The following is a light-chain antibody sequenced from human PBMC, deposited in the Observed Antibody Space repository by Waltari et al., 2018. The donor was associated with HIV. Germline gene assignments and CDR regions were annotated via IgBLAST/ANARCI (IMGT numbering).Light chain of an antibody. Sequence: SYELTQPPSVSVSPGQTASITCSGDKLGDKYACWYQQKPGQSPVLVIYQDSKRPSGIPERFSGSNSWNTATLTLSGTQAMDEADYYCQAWDSSTVVFGGGTKLTVL. V-gene: IGLV3-1*01. J-gene: IGLJ2*01. CDR3: QAWDSSTVV. CDR2: QDS. CDR1: KLGDKY.